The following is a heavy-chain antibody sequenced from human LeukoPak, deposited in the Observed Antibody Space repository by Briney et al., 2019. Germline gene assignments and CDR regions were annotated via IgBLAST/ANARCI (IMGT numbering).Heavy chain of an antibody. CDR1: GFTFSSYA. J-gene: IGHJ6*02. V-gene: IGHV3-23*01. D-gene: IGHD3-3*01. CDR3: AKDLMGIFGVVIKNYYYYGMDV. Sequence: GGSLRPSCTASGFTFSSYAMSWVRQAPGKGLEWVLAISGSGGSTYYADSVKGRFTISRDNSKNTLYLQMNSLRAEDTAVYYCAKDLMGIFGVVIKNYYYYGMDVWGQGTTVTVSS. CDR2: ISGSGGST.